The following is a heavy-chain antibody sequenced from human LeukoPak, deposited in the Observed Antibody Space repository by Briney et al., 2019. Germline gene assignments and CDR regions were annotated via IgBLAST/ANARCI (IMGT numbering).Heavy chain of an antibody. CDR1: GFTFSSYA. V-gene: IGHV3-23*01. CDR3: AKGKRITMIVVVTSFDY. J-gene: IGHJ4*02. Sequence: GGSLRLSCAASGFTFSSYAMSWVRRAPGKGLEWVSAISGSGGSTYYADSVKGRFTISRDNSKNTLYLQMNSLRAEDTAVYYCAKGKRITMIVVVTSFDYWGQGTLVTVSS. CDR2: ISGSGGST. D-gene: IGHD3-22*01.